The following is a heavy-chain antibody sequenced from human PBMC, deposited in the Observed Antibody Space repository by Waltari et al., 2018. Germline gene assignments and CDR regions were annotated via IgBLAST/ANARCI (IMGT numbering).Heavy chain of an antibody. CDR3: AAQYYLSAFDI. CDR1: GYTFTSYY. V-gene: IGHV1-46*01. J-gene: IGHJ3*02. D-gene: IGHD3-16*01. CDR2: INPSGGST. Sequence: QVQLVQSGAEVKKPGASVKVSCKAYGYTFTSYYMHWGRQAPGQGLEWMGIINPSGGSTSYAQKFQGRVTMTRDTSTSTVYMELSSLRSEDTAVYYCAAQYYLSAFDIWGQGTMVTVSS.